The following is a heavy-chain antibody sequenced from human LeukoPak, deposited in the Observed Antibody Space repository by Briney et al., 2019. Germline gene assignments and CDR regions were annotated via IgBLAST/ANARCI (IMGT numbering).Heavy chain of an antibody. D-gene: IGHD2-15*01. CDR2: ISSSSSYI. Sequence: GGSLILSCAASGFTFSRYWMHWVRQAPGKGLERVSSISSSSSYIYYADSVKGRFTISRDNAKNSLYLQMNSLRAEDTAVYYCAREFCSGGSCRAAFDIWGQGTMVTVSS. V-gene: IGHV3-21*01. CDR3: AREFCSGGSCRAAFDI. CDR1: GFTFSRYW. J-gene: IGHJ3*02.